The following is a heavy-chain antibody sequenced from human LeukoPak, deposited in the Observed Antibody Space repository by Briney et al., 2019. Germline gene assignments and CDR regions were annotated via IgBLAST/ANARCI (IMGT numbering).Heavy chain of an antibody. CDR3: AREEERIAIFGVTNSRFDY. Sequence: EASVKVSCKASGYTFTSYDINWVRQATGQGLEWMGWMNPNSGNTGYAQKFQGRVTMTRNTSISTAYMELSSLRSEDTAVYYCAREEERIAIFGVTNSRFDYWGQGTLVTVSS. J-gene: IGHJ4*02. D-gene: IGHD3-3*01. CDR1: GYTFTSYD. V-gene: IGHV1-8*01. CDR2: MNPNSGNT.